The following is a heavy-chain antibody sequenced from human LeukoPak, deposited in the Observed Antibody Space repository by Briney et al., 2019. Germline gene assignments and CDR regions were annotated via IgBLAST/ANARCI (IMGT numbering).Heavy chain of an antibody. Sequence: ESGPTLVKPTQTLTLTCTFSGFSLSTNGVGVGWIRQPPGKALEWLALIYWDDDKRYSPSLKSRLTITKDTSKNQVVLTMTNMDPVDTATYYCARSVVAATYFDYWGQGTLVTVSS. CDR1: GFSLSTNGVG. D-gene: IGHD2-15*01. CDR3: ARSVVAATYFDY. V-gene: IGHV2-5*02. J-gene: IGHJ4*02. CDR2: IYWDDDK.